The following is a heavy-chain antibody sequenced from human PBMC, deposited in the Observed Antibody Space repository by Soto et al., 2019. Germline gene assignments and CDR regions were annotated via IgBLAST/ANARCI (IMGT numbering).Heavy chain of an antibody. V-gene: IGHV1-69*01. CDR3: ARVFTIAAAGGNWFDP. Sequence: QVQLVQSGAEVKKPGSSVKVSCKASGGTFSSYAISWVRQAPGQGLEWMGGIIPIFGTANYAQKFQGRGTITADESTSTAYMELSSLRSEDTAVYYCARVFTIAAAGGNWFDPWGQGTLVTVSS. D-gene: IGHD6-13*01. CDR2: IIPIFGTA. J-gene: IGHJ5*02. CDR1: GGTFSSYA.